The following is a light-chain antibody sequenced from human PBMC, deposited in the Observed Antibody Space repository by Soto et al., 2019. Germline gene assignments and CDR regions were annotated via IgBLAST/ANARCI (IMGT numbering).Light chain of an antibody. Sequence: TQSPATLSASPGERFTLSCSATQSVTYNLAWYQQKPGQAPRLLIYGASTRPAGVPARFSGRGSGTEFTLTITSLQSEDFAVYYCQQYNDWLWTFGQGTKVDIK. V-gene: IGKV3-15*01. J-gene: IGKJ1*01. CDR1: QSVTYN. CDR2: GAS. CDR3: QQYNDWLWT.